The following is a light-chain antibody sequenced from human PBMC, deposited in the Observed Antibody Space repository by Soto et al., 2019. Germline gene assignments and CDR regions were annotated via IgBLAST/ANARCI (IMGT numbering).Light chain of an antibody. J-gene: IGKJ1*01. CDR3: LQDYNYPRT. CDR1: QDIRTD. CDR2: AAS. V-gene: IGKV1-6*02. Sequence: IQMTQSPSSLSASVGDRVTITCRASQDIRTDLGWYQQKPGKAPKVLIYAASNLQSGVPSRFSGSGSGTDFTLTISSLQPEDFATYYCLQDYNYPRTFGQGTKVDIK.